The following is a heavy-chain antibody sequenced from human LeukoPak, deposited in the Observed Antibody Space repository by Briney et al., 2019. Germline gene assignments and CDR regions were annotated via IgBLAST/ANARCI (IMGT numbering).Heavy chain of an antibody. CDR3: ARVRSAGYEYYYGMDV. CDR2: ISYTGNT. Sequence: PSETLSLTCTVSGGSISTYYWSWIRQPPGKGLDWIGYISYTGNTNYNPSLKSRVTISLDTPQNQFSLKLSSVTAADTAVCYCARVRSAGYEYYYGMDVWGQGTTVTVSS. J-gene: IGHJ6*02. CDR1: GGSISTYY. D-gene: IGHD5-18*01. V-gene: IGHV4-59*01.